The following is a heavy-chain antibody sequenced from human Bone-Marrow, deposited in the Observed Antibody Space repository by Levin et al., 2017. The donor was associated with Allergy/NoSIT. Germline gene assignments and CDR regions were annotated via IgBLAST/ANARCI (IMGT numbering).Heavy chain of an antibody. J-gene: IGHJ2*01. V-gene: IGHV4-59*01. CDR1: GGSISGYY. CDR3: AAREVYSGSWYWYFDL. Sequence: GSLRLSCTVSGGSISGYYWSWIRQPPGKGLEWIGCFYSSGSTNHNPSLKSRVTISVDTSKNQFSLKLNSVTAAETAVYYWAAREVYSGSWYWYFDLWGRGTLVTVSS. CDR2: FYSSGST. D-gene: IGHD6-13*01.